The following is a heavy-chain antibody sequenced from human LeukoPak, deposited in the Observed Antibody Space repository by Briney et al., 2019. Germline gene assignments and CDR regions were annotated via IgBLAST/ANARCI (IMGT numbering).Heavy chain of an antibody. CDR3: ARGGYFDWLFDY. Sequence: KFQGRVTITRDTSASTAYMELSSLRSEDTAVYYCARGGYFDWLFDYWGQGTLVTVSP. J-gene: IGHJ4*02. D-gene: IGHD3-9*01. V-gene: IGHV1-3*01.